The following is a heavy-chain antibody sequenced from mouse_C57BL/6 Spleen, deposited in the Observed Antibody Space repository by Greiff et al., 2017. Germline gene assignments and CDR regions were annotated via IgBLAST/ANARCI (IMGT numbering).Heavy chain of an antibody. D-gene: IGHD1-1*01. Sequence: QVQLQQSGAELMKPGASVKLSCKATGYTFTGYWIEWVKQRPGHGLEWIGEILPGSGSTNYNEKFKGKATFTADTSSNTAYMQLSSLTTEDSAIYYCARGITTVVATSDYFDYWGQGTTLTVSS. J-gene: IGHJ2*01. CDR3: ARGITTVVATSDYFDY. V-gene: IGHV1-9*01. CDR2: ILPGSGST. CDR1: GYTFTGYW.